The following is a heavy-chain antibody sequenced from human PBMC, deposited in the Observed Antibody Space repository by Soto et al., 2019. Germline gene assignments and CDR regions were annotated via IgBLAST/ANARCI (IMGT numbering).Heavy chain of an antibody. CDR2: IIPIFGTA. CDR3: ASNYYDSSGYYQHYGMDV. J-gene: IGHJ6*02. D-gene: IGHD3-22*01. CDR1: GGTFSSYA. V-gene: IGHV1-69*13. Sequence: SVKVSCKASGGTFSSYAISWVRQAPGQGLEWMGGIIPIFGTANYAQKFQGRVTITADEPTSTAYMELSSLRSEDTAVYYCASNYYDSSGYYQHYGMDVWGQGTTVTVSS.